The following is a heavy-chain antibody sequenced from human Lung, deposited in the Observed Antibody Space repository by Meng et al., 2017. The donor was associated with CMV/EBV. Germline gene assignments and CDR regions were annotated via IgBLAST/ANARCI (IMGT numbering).Heavy chain of an antibody. V-gene: IGHV3-49*04. J-gene: IGHJ1*01. CDR2: IRSKAYGGTT. D-gene: IGHD3-22*01. Sequence: GESXKISCTASGFTFGDYAMSWVRQAPGRGLEWVGFIRSKAYGGTTEYAASVKGRFTISRDDSKGIAYLQMNSLKSEDTAVYYSTRSYDSTGYYPGYFQHWXQGTXVTGSS. CDR3: TRSYDSTGYYPGYFQH. CDR1: GFTFGDYA.